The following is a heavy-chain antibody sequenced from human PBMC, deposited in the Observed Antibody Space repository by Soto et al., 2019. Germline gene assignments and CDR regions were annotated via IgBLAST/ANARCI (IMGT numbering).Heavy chain of an antibody. CDR2: ISGSGSGT. J-gene: IGHJ4*02. D-gene: IGHD4-17*01. CDR1: GFTFTSYA. V-gene: IGHV3-23*01. CDR3: ARSPTTVRNPFYLDN. Sequence: EVQLLESGGGLVLPGGSLRLSCAASGFTFTSYAMSWVRQAPGRGLEWVSAISGSGSGTYYADSVKGRFTISRDKSKSALYLQMSSLRVDDTAIYYWARSPTTVRNPFYLDNWGQGTLVTVSS.